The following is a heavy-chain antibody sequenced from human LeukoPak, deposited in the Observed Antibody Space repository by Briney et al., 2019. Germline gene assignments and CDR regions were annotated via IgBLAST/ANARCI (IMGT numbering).Heavy chain of an antibody. J-gene: IGHJ4*02. CDR1: GFIFSNNI. V-gene: IGHV3-23*01. Sequence: GGSLRLSCATSGFIFSNNIMNWVRQAPGKGLEWVSVISADGGDIYYADSVNGRFTISRDNSKNTLHLQMDSLRAEDTAVYYCAKDPPHSDRSIYSDNSWGQGTLVTVSS. CDR3: AKDPPHSDRSIYSDNS. CDR2: ISADGGDI. D-gene: IGHD3-22*01.